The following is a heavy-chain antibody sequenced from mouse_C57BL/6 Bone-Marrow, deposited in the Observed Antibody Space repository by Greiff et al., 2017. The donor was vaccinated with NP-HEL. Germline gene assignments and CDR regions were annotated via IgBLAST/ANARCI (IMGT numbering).Heavy chain of an antibody. CDR2: IATSDSET. CDR3: ARYGYYAYWYFDV. D-gene: IGHD2-3*01. J-gene: IGHJ1*03. Sequence: QVQLQQPVRELVRPGSSVKLSCKASGYTFTSYWMHWVKQRPIQGLEWIGNIATSDSETHYKQTFKDKATLTGDKYSSTAYMQLSSLTSEDSAVYFCARYGYYAYWYFDVWGTGTTVTVSS. V-gene: IGHV1-52*01. CDR1: GYTFTSYW.